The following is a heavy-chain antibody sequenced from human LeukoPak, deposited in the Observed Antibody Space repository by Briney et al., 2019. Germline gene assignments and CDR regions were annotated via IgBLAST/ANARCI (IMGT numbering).Heavy chain of an antibody. CDR3: ARGRYSYGSDWFDP. V-gene: IGHV4-59*01. D-gene: IGHD5-18*01. J-gene: IGHJ5*02. CDR2: IYYSGST. Sequence: SETLSLTCTVSGGSISSYYWSWIRQPPGKGLEWIGCIYYSGSTNYNPSLKSRVTISVDTSKNQFSLKLSSVTAADTAVYYCARGRYSYGSDWFDPWGQGTLVTVSS. CDR1: GGSISSYY.